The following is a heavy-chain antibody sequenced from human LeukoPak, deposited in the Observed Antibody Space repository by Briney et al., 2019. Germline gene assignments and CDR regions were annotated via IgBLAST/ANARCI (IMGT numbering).Heavy chain of an antibody. CDR3: AKEASGRSYDY. J-gene: IGHJ4*02. CDR1: GFTVSSNY. Sequence: PGGSLRLSCAASGFTVSSNYMSWVRQAPGKGLEWVANIKQDGSEKYYVDSVKGRFTLSRDNAKNSLYLQMNSLRAEDTAVYYCAKEASGRSYDYWGQGTLVTVSS. CDR2: IKQDGSEK. V-gene: IGHV3-7*04. D-gene: IGHD3-10*01.